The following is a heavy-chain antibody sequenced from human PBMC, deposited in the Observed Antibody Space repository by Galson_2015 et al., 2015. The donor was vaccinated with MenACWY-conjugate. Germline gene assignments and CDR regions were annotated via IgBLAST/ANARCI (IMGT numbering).Heavy chain of an antibody. CDR2: IYYSGST. V-gene: IGHV4-39*02. CDR3: ARNIAAPLSQIDY. J-gene: IGHJ4*02. CDR1: GGSISSTRYY. D-gene: IGHD6-25*01. Sequence: SETLSLTCAVSGGSISSTRYYWDWLRQPPGKGLEWIGSIYYSGSTYYNPSLKSRVTISVDTSTNHFSLKLSSVTAADTAVYYCARNIAAPLSQIDYWGQGTLVTVSS.